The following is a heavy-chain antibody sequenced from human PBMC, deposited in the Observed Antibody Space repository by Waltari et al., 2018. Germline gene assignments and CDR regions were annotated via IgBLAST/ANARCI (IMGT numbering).Heavy chain of an antibody. J-gene: IGHJ6*02. Sequence: QVQLVQSGAEVKKPGSSVKVSCKASGGTFSSYAISWVRQAPGPGLEWMGGIIPIFGTANYAQKFQGRVTITADESTSTAYMELSSLRSEDTAVYYCARRESITGTRYEHYYYYYGMDVWGQGTTVTVSS. CDR2: IIPIFGTA. CDR3: ARRESITGTRYEHYYYYYGMDV. V-gene: IGHV1-69*01. CDR1: GGTFSSYA. D-gene: IGHD1-7*01.